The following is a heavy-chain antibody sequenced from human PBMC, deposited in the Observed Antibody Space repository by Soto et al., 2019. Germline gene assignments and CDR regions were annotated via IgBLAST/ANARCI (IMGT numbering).Heavy chain of an antibody. CDR3: ARGSSGPINSWYYFDY. D-gene: IGHD6-13*01. V-gene: IGHV3-23*01. CDR2: INGLGGST. Sequence: GGSLRLSCAASGFTFTDYALSWVRQAPGKGLEWVATINGLGGSTYLADSVKGRLSISCDNPNNTVSLLMTGLSAEGTAVYFCARGSSGPINSWYYFDYWGRGTLVTVSS. CDR1: GFTFTDYA. J-gene: IGHJ4*02.